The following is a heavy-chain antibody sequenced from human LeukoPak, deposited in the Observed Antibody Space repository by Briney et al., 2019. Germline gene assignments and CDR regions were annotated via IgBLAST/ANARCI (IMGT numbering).Heavy chain of an antibody. Sequence: GGSLRLSCAASGFTVSSNYMSWVRQAPGKGLEWVSVIYSGGSTYYADSVKGRFTISGHNSKNTLYLQMNSLRAEDTAVYYCARGSGYRVLDYWGQGTLVTVSS. J-gene: IGHJ4*02. D-gene: IGHD3-22*01. V-gene: IGHV3-53*04. CDR1: GFTVSSNY. CDR2: IYSGGST. CDR3: ARGSGYRVLDY.